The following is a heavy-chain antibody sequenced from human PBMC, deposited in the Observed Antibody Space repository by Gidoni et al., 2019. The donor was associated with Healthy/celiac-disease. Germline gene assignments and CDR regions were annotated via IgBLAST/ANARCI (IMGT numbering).Heavy chain of an antibody. D-gene: IGHD1-7*01. Sequence: QVQLQESGPGLVKPSQTLSLTCTVSGGSISSGSYYWSWIRQPAGKGLEWIGGIYTSGSTNYNPSLKSRVTISVDTSKNQFSLKLSSVTAADTAVYYCARELELPSPFFDYWGQGTLVTVSS. CDR2: IYTSGST. V-gene: IGHV4-61*02. CDR1: GGSISSGSYY. CDR3: ARELELPSPFFDY. J-gene: IGHJ4*02.